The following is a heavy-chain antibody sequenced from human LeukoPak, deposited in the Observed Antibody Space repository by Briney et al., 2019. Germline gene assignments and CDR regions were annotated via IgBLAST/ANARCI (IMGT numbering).Heavy chain of an antibody. CDR2: INPNSGGT. V-gene: IGHV1-2*02. J-gene: IGHJ6*03. CDR1: GYTFTGYY. CDR3: AREGRRGAVVWASMDV. Sequence: ASVKVSCKASGYTFTGYYMHWVRQAPGQGLEWMGWINPNSGGTNYAQKFQGSVIMTRDTSISTAYMELSRLRSDDTAVYYCAREGRRGAVVWASMDVWGKGTTVTVSS. D-gene: IGHD2-15*01.